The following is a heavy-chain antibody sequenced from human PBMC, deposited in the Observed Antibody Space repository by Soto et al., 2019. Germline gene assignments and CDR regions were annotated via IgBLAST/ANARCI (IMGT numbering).Heavy chain of an antibody. D-gene: IGHD2-2*01. CDR3: ATYVGQLLATPGPYYYYGMDV. V-gene: IGHV5-10-1*01. CDR2: IDPSDSYT. J-gene: IGHJ6*02. Sequence: GESLKVSCKGSGYSFTSYWISWVRQMPGKGLEWMGRIDPSDSYTNYSPSFQGHVTISADKSISTAYLQWSSLKASDTAMYYCATYVGQLLATPGPYYYYGMDVWGQGTTVTVS. CDR1: GYSFTSYW.